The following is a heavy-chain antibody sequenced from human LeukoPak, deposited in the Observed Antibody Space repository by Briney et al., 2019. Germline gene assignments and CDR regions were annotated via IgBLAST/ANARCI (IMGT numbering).Heavy chain of an antibody. CDR2: IIPILGIA. V-gene: IGHV1-69*04. J-gene: IGHJ4*02. CDR1: GGTFSSYA. CDR3: ARRRIRDGYNWEDY. Sequence: SVKVSCKASGGTFSSYAISWVRQAPGQGLEWMGRIIPILGIANYAQKFQGRVTITADKSTSTAYMELSSLRSEDTAVYYCARRRIRDGYNWEDYWGQGTLVTVSS. D-gene: IGHD5-24*01.